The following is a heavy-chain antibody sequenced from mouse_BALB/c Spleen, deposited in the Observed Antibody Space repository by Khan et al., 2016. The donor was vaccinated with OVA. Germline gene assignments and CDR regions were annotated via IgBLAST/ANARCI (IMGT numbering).Heavy chain of an antibody. CDR2: ISYSDST. Sequence: EVKLQESGPGLVKPSQSLSLTCTVTGYSITSNYAWNWIRQFPGNKLEWMGYISYSDSTSYNPSLKSRISITRDTSQNQFFLQLNSVTTEETATYYCARGNYYGYYFDYWGQGTTLTVSS. CDR1: GYSITSNYA. CDR3: ARGNYYGYYFDY. J-gene: IGHJ2*01. D-gene: IGHD1-1*01. V-gene: IGHV3-2*02.